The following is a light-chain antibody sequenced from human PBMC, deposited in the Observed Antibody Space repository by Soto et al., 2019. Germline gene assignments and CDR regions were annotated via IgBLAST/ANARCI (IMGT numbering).Light chain of an antibody. Sequence: EIVLTQSPATLSLSPGERATLSCRASQSVSSYLAWYQQKPGQAPRLLINDASNRATGIPARFSGSGSGTDFTLTIRSLEPEDFAVYYCKQRSNWPITFGQGTRLENK. V-gene: IGKV3-11*01. CDR3: KQRSNWPIT. J-gene: IGKJ5*01. CDR2: DAS. CDR1: QSVSSY.